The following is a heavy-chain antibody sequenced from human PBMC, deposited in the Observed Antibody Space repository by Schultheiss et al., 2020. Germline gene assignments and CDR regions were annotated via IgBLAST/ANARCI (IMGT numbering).Heavy chain of an antibody. D-gene: IGHD6-6*01. Sequence: SETLSLTCTVSGGSISSDHWSWIRQPPGKGLEWIGEIYHSGSTNYNPSLKSRVTISVDKSKNQFSLKLSSVTAADTAVYYCARLAQYSSHFDYWGRGTVVTVSS. V-gene: IGHV4-59*12. CDR1: GGSISSDH. J-gene: IGHJ4*02. CDR3: ARLAQYSSHFDY. CDR2: IYHSGST.